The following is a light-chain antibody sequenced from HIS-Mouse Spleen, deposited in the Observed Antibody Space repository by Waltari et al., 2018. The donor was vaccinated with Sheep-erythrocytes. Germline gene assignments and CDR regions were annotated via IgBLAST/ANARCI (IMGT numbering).Light chain of an antibody. CDR3: CSYAGSSTWV. CDR1: SSDVGRYNL. Sequence: QSALTQPASVSGSPRQSITISCTCTSSDVGRYNLVSWYQQHPGKAPKLMIYEGSKRPSGVSNRFSGSKSGNTASLTISGLQAEDEADYYCCSYAGSSTWVFGGGTKLTVL. J-gene: IGLJ3*02. CDR2: EGS. V-gene: IGLV2-23*01.